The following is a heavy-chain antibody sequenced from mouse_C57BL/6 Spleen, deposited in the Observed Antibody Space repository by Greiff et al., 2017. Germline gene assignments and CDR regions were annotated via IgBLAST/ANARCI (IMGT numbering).Heavy chain of an antibody. J-gene: IGHJ2*01. D-gene: IGHD1-1*01. V-gene: IGHV14-1*01. CDR2: IDPEDGDP. CDR3: TTYYYGSSYFYYFDY. Sequence: EVQLQQSGAELVRPGASVKLSCTASGFNIKDYYMHWVKQRPEQGLEWIGRIDPEDGDPEYAPKFQGKATMTADTSSNTAYLQLSSLTSEDTAVYYCTTYYYGSSYFYYFDYWGQGTTLTVSS. CDR1: GFNIKDYY.